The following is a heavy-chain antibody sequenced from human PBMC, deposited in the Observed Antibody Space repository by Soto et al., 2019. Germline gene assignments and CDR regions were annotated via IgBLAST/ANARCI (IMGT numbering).Heavy chain of an antibody. J-gene: IGHJ4*02. D-gene: IGHD5-12*01. V-gene: IGHV3-30*18. CDR3: AKEGYSGYDWSV. CDR2: ISYDGSNK. Sequence: QVQLVESGGGVVQPGRSLRLSCAASGFTFSSYGMHWVRQAPGKGLEWVAVISYDGSNKYYADSVKRRFTISRDNSKNTLYLQMNSLRAEDTAVYYCAKEGYSGYDWSVWGQGTLVTVSS. CDR1: GFTFSSYG.